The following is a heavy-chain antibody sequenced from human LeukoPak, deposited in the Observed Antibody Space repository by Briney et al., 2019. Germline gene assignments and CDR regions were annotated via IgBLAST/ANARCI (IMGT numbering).Heavy chain of an antibody. V-gene: IGHV1-18*01. Sequence: ASVKVSCKASGYTFTSYGITWVRQAPGQGLEWMGWISAYTGDTNYAQKLQGRVTMTTDTSTSTAYMELSSLRSEDTAVYYCAREGSYYDFWSGYYTGSGRGYFDYWGQGTLVTVSS. CDR3: AREGSYYDFWSGYYTGSGRGYFDY. J-gene: IGHJ4*02. CDR2: ISAYTGDT. CDR1: GYTFTSYG. D-gene: IGHD3-3*01.